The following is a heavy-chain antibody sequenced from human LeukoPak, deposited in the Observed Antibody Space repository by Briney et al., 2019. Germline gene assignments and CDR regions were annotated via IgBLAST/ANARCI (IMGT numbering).Heavy chain of an antibody. CDR1: GFTVDDYG. Sequence: PGGSLRLAFSASGFTVDDYGVHSVRPAPGGGLEWVNPISWDGGSTSYAASVKGRFTITRDNSKNSLYLQMNSLRADDTALYYCAKDGKRTYYYDSSGYNGFRYYYYMDVWGKGTTVTVSS. CDR2: ISWDGGST. D-gene: IGHD3-22*01. V-gene: IGHV3-43D*04. CDR3: AKDGKRTYYYDSSGYNGFRYYYYMDV. J-gene: IGHJ6*03.